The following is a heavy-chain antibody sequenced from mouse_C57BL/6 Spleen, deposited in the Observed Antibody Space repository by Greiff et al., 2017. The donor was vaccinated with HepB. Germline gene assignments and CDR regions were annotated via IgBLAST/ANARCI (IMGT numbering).Heavy chain of an antibody. CDR3: ARNPITTVDYFDY. D-gene: IGHD1-1*01. Sequence: VQLQQSGPELVKPGASVKISCKASGYSFTSYYIHWVKQRPGQGLEWIGWIYPGSGNTKYNEKFKGKATLTADTSSSTAYMQLSSLTSEDSAVYYCARNPITTVDYFDYWGQGTTLTVSS. V-gene: IGHV1-66*01. J-gene: IGHJ2*01. CDR1: GYSFTSYY. CDR2: IYPGSGNT.